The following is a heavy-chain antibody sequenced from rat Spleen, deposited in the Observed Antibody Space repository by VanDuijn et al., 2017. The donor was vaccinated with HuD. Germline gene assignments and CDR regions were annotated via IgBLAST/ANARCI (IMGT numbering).Heavy chain of an antibody. CDR2: ISSDGSGT. CDR3: AREIYGGYSELGYFAY. V-gene: IGHV5-29*01. J-gene: IGHJ3*01. CDR1: GFTFSNYG. Sequence: EVQMVESGGGLVQPGRSLQLSCAASGFTFSNYGMAWVRQAPAKGLEWVATISSDGSGTYYRDSVKGRFTISRDNAKSTLYLQMDSLRSEDTATYFCAREIYGGYSELGYFAYWGQGTLVTVSS. D-gene: IGHD1-11*01.